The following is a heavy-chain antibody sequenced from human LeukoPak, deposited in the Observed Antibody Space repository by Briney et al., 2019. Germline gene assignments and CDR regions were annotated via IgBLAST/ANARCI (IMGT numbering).Heavy chain of an antibody. V-gene: IGHV1-18*04. J-gene: IGHJ4*02. CDR1: GYTFTSYG. D-gene: IGHD5-12*01. CDR2: ISACNGNT. Sequence: ASVKVSCKASGYTFTSYGISWVRQAPGQGLEWMGWISACNGNTNYAQKLQGRVTMTTDTSTSTAYMELRSLRSDDTAVYYCARDFTNYSGYEQFDYWGQGTLVTVSS. CDR3: ARDFTNYSGYEQFDY.